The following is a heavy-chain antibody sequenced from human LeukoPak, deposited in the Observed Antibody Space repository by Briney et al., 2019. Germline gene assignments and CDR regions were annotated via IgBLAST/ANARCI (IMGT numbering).Heavy chain of an antibody. CDR3: ARGLDYYYYYMDV. D-gene: IGHD3-16*01. CDR2: IYYSGST. Sequence: PSETLSLTCTVSGGSISSYYWSWIRQPPGKGLEWIGYIYYSGSTNYNPSLKSRVTISVDTSKNQFSLKLSSVTAADTAVYYCARGLDYYYYYMDVWGEGTTVTVSS. CDR1: GGSISSYY. J-gene: IGHJ6*03. V-gene: IGHV4-59*01.